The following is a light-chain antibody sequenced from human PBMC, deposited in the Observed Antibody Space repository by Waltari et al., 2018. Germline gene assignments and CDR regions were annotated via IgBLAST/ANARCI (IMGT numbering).Light chain of an antibody. CDR2: DVT. CDR3: SSYTTDSTYV. Sequence: QSALTQPASVSGSPGQSITDSCAGTSNDVGAYNYVLWYQQHPGEVPKLMIYDVTERPSGISYRFSGSKSGNTASLTISGLQAEDEADYYCSSYTTDSTYVFGTGTKVTVL. J-gene: IGLJ1*01. CDR1: SNDVGAYNY. V-gene: IGLV2-14*03.